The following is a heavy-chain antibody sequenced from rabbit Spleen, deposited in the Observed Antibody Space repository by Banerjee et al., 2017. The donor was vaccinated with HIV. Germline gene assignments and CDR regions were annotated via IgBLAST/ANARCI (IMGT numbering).Heavy chain of an antibody. CDR3: ARGSSGGAHDMDL. V-gene: IGHV1S40*01. CDR1: GIDTSSSYW. J-gene: IGHJ6*01. D-gene: IGHD1-1*01. Sequence: QSLEESGGDLVKPGASLTLACTASGIDTSSSYWMCWVRQAPGKGLEWIACIYTGSSGSTYYASWAKGRFTISTTPSTTVTLQMTSLTGADTATYVCARGSSGGAHDMDLWGQGTLVTVS. CDR2: IYTGSSGST.